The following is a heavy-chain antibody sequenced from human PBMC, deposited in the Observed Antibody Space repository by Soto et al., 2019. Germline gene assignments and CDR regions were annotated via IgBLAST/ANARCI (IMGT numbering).Heavy chain of an antibody. Sequence: GGSLRLSCAASGFTFSSYSMNWVRQAPGKGLEWVSYISSSSSTIYYADSVKGRFTISRDNAKNSLYLQMNSLRDEDTAVYYCARCGYSSGWRNYYYYGMDVWGQGTTVTVSS. CDR2: ISSSSSTI. D-gene: IGHD6-19*01. V-gene: IGHV3-48*02. CDR1: GFTFSSYS. CDR3: ARCGYSSGWRNYYYYGMDV. J-gene: IGHJ6*02.